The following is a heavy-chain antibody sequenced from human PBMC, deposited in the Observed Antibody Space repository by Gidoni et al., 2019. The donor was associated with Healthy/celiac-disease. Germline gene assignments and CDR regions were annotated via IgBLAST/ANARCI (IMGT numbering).Heavy chain of an antibody. V-gene: IGHV3-33*01. CDR1: GFPFRSYG. Sequence: QVQLVESGGGVVQPGRSLRLSCAASGFPFRSYGMHWVRQAPGKGLEWVAVIWYDGSNKYYADSVKGRFTISRDNSKNTLYLQMNSLRAEDTAVYYCARDRDSSSWGDYYYGMDVWGQGTTVTVSS. J-gene: IGHJ6*02. D-gene: IGHD6-13*01. CDR2: IWYDGSNK. CDR3: ARDRDSSSWGDYYYGMDV.